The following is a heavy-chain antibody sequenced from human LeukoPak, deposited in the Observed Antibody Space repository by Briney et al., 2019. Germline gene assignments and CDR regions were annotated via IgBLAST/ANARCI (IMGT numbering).Heavy chain of an antibody. V-gene: IGHV1-69*04. CDR2: IIPILGIA. Sequence: SVKVSCKASGGTFSSYAISWVRQAPGQGLEWMGRIIPILGIANYAQKFQGRVTITADKSTSTAYMELSSLRSEDTAVYYCARELIQVVPAAILDYWGQGTLVTVSS. CDR3: ARELIQVVPAAILDY. J-gene: IGHJ4*02. D-gene: IGHD2-2*02. CDR1: GGTFSSYA.